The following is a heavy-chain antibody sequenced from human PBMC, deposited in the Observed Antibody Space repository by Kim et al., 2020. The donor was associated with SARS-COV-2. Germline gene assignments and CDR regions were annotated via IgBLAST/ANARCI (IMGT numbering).Heavy chain of an antibody. Sequence: GRFTTTRDNAKNTLYLQMNSLRAEDTAVYYCAKASSTMVRAVFSDIDGMDVWGQGTTVTVSS. V-gene: IGHV3-7*04. J-gene: IGHJ6*02. D-gene: IGHD3-10*01. CDR3: AKASSTMVRAVFSDIDGMDV.